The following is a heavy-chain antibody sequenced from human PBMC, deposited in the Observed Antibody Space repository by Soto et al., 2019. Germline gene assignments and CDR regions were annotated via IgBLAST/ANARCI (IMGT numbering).Heavy chain of an antibody. J-gene: IGHJ3*02. V-gene: IGHV5-51*01. Sequence: PGXSLKISCKGSGYSFTSYWIGWVRQMPGKGLEWMGIIYPGDSDTRYSPSFQGQVTISADKSISTAYLQWSSLKASDTAMYYCARPDSSSSRYDAFAIWGQGTMVTVSS. CDR2: IYPGDSDT. CDR1: GYSFTSYW. CDR3: ARPDSSSSRYDAFAI. D-gene: IGHD6-6*01.